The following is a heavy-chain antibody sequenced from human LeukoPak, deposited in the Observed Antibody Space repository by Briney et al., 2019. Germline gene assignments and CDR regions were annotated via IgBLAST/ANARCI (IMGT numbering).Heavy chain of an antibody. CDR3: ARVGPPWTASNYYFDY. CDR1: GGTFSSYA. CDR2: IIPIFGTA. J-gene: IGHJ4*02. Sequence: ASVKVSCKASGGTFSSYAISWVRQAPGQGLEWMGGIIPIFGTANYARKFQGRVTITADESTSTAYMELSSLRSEDTAVYYCARVGPPWTASNYYFDYWGQGTLVTVSS. D-gene: IGHD1-7*01. V-gene: IGHV1-69*13.